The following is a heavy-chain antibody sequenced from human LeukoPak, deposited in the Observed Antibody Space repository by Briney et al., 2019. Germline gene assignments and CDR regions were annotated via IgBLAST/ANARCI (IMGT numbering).Heavy chain of an antibody. CDR3: ARVIGTDEAEGD. CDR1: GFTFSTYW. V-gene: IGHV3-7*01. J-gene: IGHJ4*02. CDR2: IKPDGSAK. Sequence: GGSLRLSCAASGFTFSTYWMTWVRQAPGKGLEWVANIKPDGSAKHYVDSVKGRFTISRDNAEKSLYLQMNSLRAEDTAVYYCARVIGTDEAEGDWGQGTLVTVS.